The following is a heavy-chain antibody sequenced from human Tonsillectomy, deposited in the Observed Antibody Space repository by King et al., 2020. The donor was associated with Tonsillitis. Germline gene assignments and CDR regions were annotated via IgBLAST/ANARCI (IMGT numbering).Heavy chain of an antibody. Sequence: VQLVESGGALVQPGRSLRLSCAASGFSFDDYAMHWVRQAPGKGLEWVSGISWNIGTIGDADSVKGRFTISRDNAKNFLYLQMNSRRAEDTALYYCTKDPDYYESSTSWGQGTLVTVSS. V-gene: IGHV3-9*01. J-gene: IGHJ4*02. CDR1: GFSFDDYA. D-gene: IGHD3-22*01. CDR2: ISWNIGTI. CDR3: TKDPDYYESSTS.